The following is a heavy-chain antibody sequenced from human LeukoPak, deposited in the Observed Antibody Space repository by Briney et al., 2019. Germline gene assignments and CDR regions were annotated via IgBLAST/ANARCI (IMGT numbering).Heavy chain of an antibody. CDR3: ARDRYYDFWSGSPFDY. Sequence: GXXLRLSCAASGFTFSSYSMNWVRQAPGKGLEWVSSISSSSSYIYYADSVKGRFIISRDNAKNSLYLQMNSLRAEDTAVYYCARDRYYDFWSGSPFDYWGQGTLVTVSS. CDR2: ISSSSSYI. D-gene: IGHD3-3*01. J-gene: IGHJ4*02. V-gene: IGHV3-21*01. CDR1: GFTFSSYS.